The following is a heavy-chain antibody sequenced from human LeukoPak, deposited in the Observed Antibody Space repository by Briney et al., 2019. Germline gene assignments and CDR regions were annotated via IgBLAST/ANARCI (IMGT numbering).Heavy chain of an antibody. CDR3: ARDPDYGDPDY. D-gene: IGHD4-17*01. Sequence: GGSLRLSCEASGFTSGIDEMNWVRQPPGKGREWVSYFSSSGSTIYYADSVKGRFTISRDNAKNSLYLQMNSLRAEDTAVYYCARDPDYGDPDYWGQGTLVTVSS. CDR1: GFTSGIDE. CDR2: FSSSGSTI. V-gene: IGHV3-48*03. J-gene: IGHJ4*02.